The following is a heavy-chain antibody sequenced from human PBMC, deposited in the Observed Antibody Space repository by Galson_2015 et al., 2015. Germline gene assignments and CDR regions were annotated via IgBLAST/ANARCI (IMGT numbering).Heavy chain of an antibody. V-gene: IGHV3-48*01. Sequence: SLRLSCAASEFSFSRYSMNWVRQAPGKGLEWLSYISGSSVTIYYADSVKGRFTISRDNAKKSLYLHMNNLRAEDTAMYYCARDENSGSYTAPFFDYWGQGTPVTVSS. CDR3: ARDENSGSYTAPFFDY. D-gene: IGHD1-26*01. CDR2: ISGSSVTI. CDR1: EFSFSRYS. J-gene: IGHJ4*02.